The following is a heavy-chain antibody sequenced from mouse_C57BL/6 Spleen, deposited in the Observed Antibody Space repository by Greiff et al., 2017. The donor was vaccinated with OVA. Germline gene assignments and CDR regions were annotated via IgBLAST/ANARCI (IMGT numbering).Heavy chain of an antibody. J-gene: IGHJ2*01. D-gene: IGHD1-1*01. Sequence: QVQLKQSGAELVRPGTSVKVSCKASGYAFTNYLIEWVKQRPGQGLEWIGVINPGSGGTNYNEKFKGKATLTADNSSSTAYMQLSSLTSEDSAVYFCARSRITTVVNFDYWGQGTTLTVSS. V-gene: IGHV1-54*01. CDR2: INPGSGGT. CDR1: GYAFTNYL. CDR3: ARSRITTVVNFDY.